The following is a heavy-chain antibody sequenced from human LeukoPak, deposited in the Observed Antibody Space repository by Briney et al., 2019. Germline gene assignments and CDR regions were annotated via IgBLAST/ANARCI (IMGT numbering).Heavy chain of an antibody. CDR2: IYTSGSN. CDR3: ARGQRGTNAFDI. V-gene: IGHV4-4*07. CDR1: GGSISIYY. J-gene: IGHJ3*02. Sequence: TSETLSLTCTVSGGSISIYYWSWIRQPAGKGLEWIGRIYTSGSNKYSPSLKSRVTMSVDTSKNQVSVKLSSVTAADTAVYFCARGQRGTNAFDIWGQGTMVTVSS.